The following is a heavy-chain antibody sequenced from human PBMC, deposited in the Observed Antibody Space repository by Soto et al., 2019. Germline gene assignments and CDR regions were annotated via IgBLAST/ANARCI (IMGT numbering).Heavy chain of an antibody. V-gene: IGHV4-34*01. CDR3: ARGPNSSGSSFDY. J-gene: IGHJ4*02. CDR2: INHSGST. Sequence: QVQLQQWGAGLLKPSETLSLTCAVYGGSFSGYYWRWIRQPPGRGLEWIGEINHSGSTNYNTSLKMRVTISVDTSKNQFSLKLSSVTAADTAVYYCARGPNSSGSSFDYWGKGTLVTVYS. CDR1: GGSFSGYY. D-gene: IGHD6-19*01.